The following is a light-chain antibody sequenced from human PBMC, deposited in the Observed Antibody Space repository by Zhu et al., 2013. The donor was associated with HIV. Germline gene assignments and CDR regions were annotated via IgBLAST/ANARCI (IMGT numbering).Light chain of an antibody. Sequence: QSALTQPASVSGSPGQSITISCTGTSSDVGGYNYVSWYQQHPGKAPKLMIYDVSNRPSGVSNRFSGSKSGNTASLTISGLQAEDEADYYCSSYTSSRLGVFGGGTKVIVL. J-gene: IGLJ2*01. V-gene: IGLV2-14*01. CDR2: DVS. CDR1: SSDVGGYNY. CDR3: SSYTSSRLGV.